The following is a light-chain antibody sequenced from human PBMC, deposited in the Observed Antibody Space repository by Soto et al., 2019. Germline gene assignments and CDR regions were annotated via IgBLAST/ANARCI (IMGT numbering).Light chain of an antibody. CDR3: QQYGSSSVT. CDR2: GAS. V-gene: IGKV3-20*01. CDR1: QSVSSSY. Sequence: EIVLTQSPGTLSLSPGARATLSCSASQSVSSSYLAWYQQKPGQAPRLLIYGASSRATGIPDRFSGSGSGTDFTLTISRLEPEDFAVYYCQQYGSSSVTFGQGTRLEIK. J-gene: IGKJ5*01.